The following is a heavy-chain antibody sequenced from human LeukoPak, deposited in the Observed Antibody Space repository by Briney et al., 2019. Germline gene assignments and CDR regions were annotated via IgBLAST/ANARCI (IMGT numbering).Heavy chain of an antibody. CDR2: IYTSGST. CDR1: GGSFSGYY. V-gene: IGHV4-59*10. D-gene: IGHD3-10*01. Sequence: SATLSLTCAVYGGSFSGYYWSWIRQPAGQGLEWIGRIYTSGSTNYNPSLKRRVNISVDTSKNQFSLKLSSVTAADTAVYYCARLTITGSPVVYYFDYWGQGTLVTVSS. CDR3: ARLTITGSPVVYYFDY. J-gene: IGHJ4*02.